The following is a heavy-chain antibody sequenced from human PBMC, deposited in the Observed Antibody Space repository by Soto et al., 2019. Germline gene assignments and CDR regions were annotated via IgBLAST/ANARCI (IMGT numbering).Heavy chain of an antibody. J-gene: IGHJ6*02. CDR1: GGSISSYY. D-gene: IGHD1-20*01. V-gene: IGHV4-59*01. CDR2: IYYSGIT. CDR3: ARYKSNYYYGMDV. Sequence: SEILSLTCTVSGGSISSYYWSWIRQPPGKGLEWIGYIYYSGITNYNPSLKSRVTISVDTSKNQFSLKLSSVTAADTAVYYCARYKSNYYYGMDVWGQGTTVT.